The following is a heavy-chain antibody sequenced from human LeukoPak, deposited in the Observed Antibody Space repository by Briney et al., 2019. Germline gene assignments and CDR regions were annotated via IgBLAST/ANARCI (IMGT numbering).Heavy chain of an antibody. CDR1: GYTFTGYY. V-gene: IGHV1-2*06. J-gene: IGHJ4*02. D-gene: IGHD6-19*01. CDR2: INPNSGGT. Sequence: ASVKVSCKASGYTFTGYYMHWVRQAPGQGLEWMGRINPNSGGTNYAQKFQGGVTMTRDTSISTAYMELSRLRSDDTAVYYCAIVAGIRKNDYWGQGTLVTVSS. CDR3: AIVAGIRKNDY.